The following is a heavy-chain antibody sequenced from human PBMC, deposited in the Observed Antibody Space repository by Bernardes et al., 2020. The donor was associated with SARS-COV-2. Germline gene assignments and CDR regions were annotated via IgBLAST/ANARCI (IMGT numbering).Heavy chain of an antibody. CDR1: GGTFSSYA. J-gene: IGHJ4*02. Sequence: SVKVSCKASGGTFSSYAISWVRQAPGQGLEWMGRIIPILGIANYAQKFQGRVTITADKSTSTAYMELSSLRSEDTAVYYCARDSSTLYSRYYFDYWGQGTLVTVSS. V-gene: IGHV1-69*04. D-gene: IGHD6-13*01. CDR3: ARDSSTLYSRYYFDY. CDR2: IIPILGIA.